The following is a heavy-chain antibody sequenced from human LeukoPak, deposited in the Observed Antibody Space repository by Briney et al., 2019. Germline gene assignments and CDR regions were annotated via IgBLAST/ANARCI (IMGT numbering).Heavy chain of an antibody. CDR3: AKIEVGRFDP. V-gene: IGHV4-59*11. D-gene: IGHD1-26*01. J-gene: IGHJ5*02. CDR2: IYDHGST. CDR1: GASISSHY. Sequence: SETLSLTCTVTGASISSHYWCWIRQTPGTGLEWIGDIYDHGSTTYIPSLKSRVSISVDTSRNQFSLNLRSVTAADTAVYYCAKIEVGRFDPWGQGTLVTVSS.